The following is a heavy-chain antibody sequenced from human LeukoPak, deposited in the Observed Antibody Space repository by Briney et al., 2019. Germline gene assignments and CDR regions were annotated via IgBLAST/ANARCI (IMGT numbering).Heavy chain of an antibody. Sequence: SETLSLTCAVYGGSFSGYYWSWIRQPPGKGLEWIGEINHSGSTNYNPSLKSRVTISVDTSKNQFSLKLSSVTAADTAVYYCARPVRSRIAARLCAFDIWGQGTMVTVSS. CDR3: ARPVRSRIAARLCAFDI. CDR2: INHSGST. V-gene: IGHV4-34*01. D-gene: IGHD6-6*01. J-gene: IGHJ3*02. CDR1: GGSFSGYY.